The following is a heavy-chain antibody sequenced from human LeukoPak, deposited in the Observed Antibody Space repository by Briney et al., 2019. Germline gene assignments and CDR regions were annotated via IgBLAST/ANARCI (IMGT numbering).Heavy chain of an antibody. CDR2: IKQDGSEK. V-gene: IGHV3-7*01. CDR3: ARVLYYYDSSGRSYYFDY. D-gene: IGHD3-22*01. J-gene: IGHJ4*02. Sequence: PGGSLRLSCAASGFTFSSYAMSWVRQAPGKGLEWVANIKQDGSEKYYVDSVKGRFPISRDNAKNSLYLQMRSLRAEDTAVYYCARVLYYYDSSGRSYYFDYWGQGTLVTVSS. CDR1: GFTFSSYA.